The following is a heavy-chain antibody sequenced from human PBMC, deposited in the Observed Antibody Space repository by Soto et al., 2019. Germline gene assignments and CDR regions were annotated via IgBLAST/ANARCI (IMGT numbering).Heavy chain of an antibody. J-gene: IGHJ4*02. D-gene: IGHD2-15*01. CDR2: ISYDGSNK. CDR3: AKGQVVALDY. CDR1: GFTFSSYG. V-gene: IGHV3-30*18. Sequence: GGSLRLSCAVSGFTFSSYGMHWVRQAPGKGLEWVAVISYDGSNKYYADSVKGRFTISRDNSKNTLYLQMNSLRAEDTAVYYCAKGQVVALDYWGQGTLVTVSS.